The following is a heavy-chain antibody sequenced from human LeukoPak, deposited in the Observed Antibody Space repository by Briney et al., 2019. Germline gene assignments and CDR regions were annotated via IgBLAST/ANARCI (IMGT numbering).Heavy chain of an antibody. CDR3: AKDRTTAARIFDY. D-gene: IGHD6-6*01. CDR2: IWYDGSNK. J-gene: IGHJ4*02. V-gene: IGHV3-33*06. Sequence: GGSLRLSCAASGFTFSSYGMHWVRQAPGKGLEWVAVIWYDGSNKYYADSVKGRFTISRDNSKNTLYLQMNSLRVEDTAVYYCAKDRTTAARIFDYWGQGTRVTVSS. CDR1: GFTFSSYG.